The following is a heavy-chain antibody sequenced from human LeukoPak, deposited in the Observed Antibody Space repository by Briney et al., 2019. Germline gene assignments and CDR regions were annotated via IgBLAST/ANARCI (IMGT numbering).Heavy chain of an antibody. Sequence: ASVRVSCKASGYTFTNYYLHWVRQAPGHGLEWMAIINPSDGGTYYEQKLQGRVTVTRDTSPSTVYMELSSLRSEDTAVYYRARDTRTMTAVTRGQHYYYGLDVRGQGTTVTVSS. J-gene: IGHJ6*02. D-gene: IGHD4-17*01. CDR2: INPSDGGT. V-gene: IGHV1-46*01. CDR3: ARDTRTMTAVTRGQHYYYGLDV. CDR1: GYTFTNYY.